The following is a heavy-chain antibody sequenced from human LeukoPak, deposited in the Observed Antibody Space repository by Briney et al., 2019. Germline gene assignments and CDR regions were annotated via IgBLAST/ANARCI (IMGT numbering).Heavy chain of an antibody. V-gene: IGHV1-2*02. D-gene: IGHD3-9*01. CDR3: ARRPPVKYDILTGYYRTDAFDI. CDR2: INPNSGGT. Sequence: GASVKVSCKASGYTFTGYYMHWVRQAPGQGLEWMGWINPNSGGTNYAQKFQGRVTMTRDTSISTAYMELSRLRSDDTAVYYCARRPPVKYDILTGYYRTDAFDIWGQGTMVTVSS. J-gene: IGHJ3*02. CDR1: GYTFTGYY.